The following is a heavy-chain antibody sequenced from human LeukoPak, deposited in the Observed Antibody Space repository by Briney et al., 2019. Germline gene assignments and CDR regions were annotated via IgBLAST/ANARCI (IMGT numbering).Heavy chain of an antibody. V-gene: IGHV3-11*01. CDR1: GSTFSDYY. J-gene: IGHJ3*02. D-gene: IGHD3-9*01. Sequence: GGSLRLSCAASGSTFSDYYINWIRQAPGKGLEWVSYISSSGTTIYYADSVKGRFTISRDNAKNSLYLQMNSLRAEDTAVYYCARDRQSLTGHYTPPAFDIWGQGTMVTVSS. CDR3: ARDRQSLTGHYTPPAFDI. CDR2: ISSSGTTI.